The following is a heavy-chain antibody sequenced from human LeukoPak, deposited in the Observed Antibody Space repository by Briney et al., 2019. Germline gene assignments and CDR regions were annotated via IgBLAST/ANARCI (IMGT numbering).Heavy chain of an antibody. Sequence: SETLSLTCTVSGGSISSSSYYWGWIRQPPGKGLEWIGSIYYSGSTYYNPSLKSRVTISVDTSKNQFSLKLSSVTAADTAVYYCARGSRGPRGFFDPWGQGALVTVSS. CDR3: ARGSRGPRGFFDP. J-gene: IGHJ5*02. CDR2: IYYSGST. V-gene: IGHV4-39*07. D-gene: IGHD3-10*01. CDR1: GGSISSSSYY.